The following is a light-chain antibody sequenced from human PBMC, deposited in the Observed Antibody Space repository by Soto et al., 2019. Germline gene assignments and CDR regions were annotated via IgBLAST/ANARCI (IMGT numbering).Light chain of an antibody. J-gene: IGKJ1*01. CDR2: DAS. Sequence: IEVTQSPSSLAASLGDRVTITCRASQTIGTYVNWYRQKSGAAPELLIYDASTLQSGVPSRFTGSGSGTDFTLTISSLQPEDFATYYCQQSYTSWWTFGQGTKVDIK. V-gene: IGKV1-39*01. CDR3: QQSYTSWWT. CDR1: QTIGTY.